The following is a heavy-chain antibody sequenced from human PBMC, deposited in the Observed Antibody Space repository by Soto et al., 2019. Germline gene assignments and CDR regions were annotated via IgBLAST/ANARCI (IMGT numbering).Heavy chain of an antibody. Sequence: EVQLAESGGGLAQPGGSLRLSCAASGFTLSGYAMDWVRQAPGKGLEYVSRISSNGVGTYYANSVQCRITISRDNSKNTVYLQMGSLRPEDMAVYYCARRARPDFYYMDVWGKGTTVTVS. CDR2: ISSNGVGT. CDR1: GFTLSGYA. D-gene: IGHD6-6*01. J-gene: IGHJ6*03. CDR3: ARRARPDFYYMDV. V-gene: IGHV3-64*01.